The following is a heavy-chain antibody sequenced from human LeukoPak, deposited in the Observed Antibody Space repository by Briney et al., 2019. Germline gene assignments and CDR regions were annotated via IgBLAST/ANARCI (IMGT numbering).Heavy chain of an antibody. CDR1: GGSISSSGYY. CDR3: ARRARATAGGDYFDY. J-gene: IGHJ4*02. D-gene: IGHD6-13*01. CDR2: IYYSGST. V-gene: IGHV4-39*07. Sequence: PSETLSLTCTVSGGSISSSGYYWGWIRQSPGKGLEWIGTIYYSGSTNYNPSLKSRVTISVDKSKNQFSLKLSSVTAADTAVYFCARRARATAGGDYFDYWGQGTLVTVSS.